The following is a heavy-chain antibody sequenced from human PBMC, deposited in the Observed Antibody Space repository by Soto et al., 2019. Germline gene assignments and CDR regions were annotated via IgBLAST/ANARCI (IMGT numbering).Heavy chain of an antibody. CDR2: IFSNDEK. D-gene: IGHD6-25*01. Sequence: QVTLKESGPVLVNPTETLTLTCTVSGFSLSNARMGVSWIRQHPGKALEWLAHIFSNDEKAYSTSLKSRLTISKDTSKSQVVLTMTNMDPVDTATYYCARTRLTNYYYYGMDVWGQGTTVTVSS. CDR1: GFSLSNARMG. CDR3: ARTRLTNYYYYGMDV. V-gene: IGHV2-26*01. J-gene: IGHJ6*02.